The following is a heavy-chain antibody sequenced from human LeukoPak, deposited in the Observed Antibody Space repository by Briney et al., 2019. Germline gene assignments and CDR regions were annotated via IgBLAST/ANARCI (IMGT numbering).Heavy chain of an antibody. CDR2: ISAYNGNT. J-gene: IGHJ5*02. CDR3: ARLIVVVPAAPNWFDP. Sequence: GASVKDSCKASGYTFTSYGISWVRQAPGQGLEWMGWISAYNGNTNYAQKLQGRVTMTTDTSTSTAYMELRSLRSDDTAVYYCARLIVVVPAAPNWFDPWGQGILVTVS. V-gene: IGHV1-18*01. CDR1: GYTFTSYG. D-gene: IGHD2-2*01.